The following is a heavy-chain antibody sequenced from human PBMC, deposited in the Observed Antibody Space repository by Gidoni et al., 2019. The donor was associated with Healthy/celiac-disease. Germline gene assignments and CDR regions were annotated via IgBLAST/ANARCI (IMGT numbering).Heavy chain of an antibody. Sequence: EVQLVESGGGLVQPGRSLRLSCAASGFTFDDYAMHWVRQAPGKGLEWVSGIRWNSGSIGYADSVKGRFTISRDNAKNSLYLQMNSLRAEDTALYYCTRSSSSTYYYGMDVWGQGTTVTVSS. D-gene: IGHD6-6*01. J-gene: IGHJ6*02. CDR1: GFTFDDYA. CDR3: TRSSSSTYYYGMDV. V-gene: IGHV3-9*01. CDR2: IRWNSGSI.